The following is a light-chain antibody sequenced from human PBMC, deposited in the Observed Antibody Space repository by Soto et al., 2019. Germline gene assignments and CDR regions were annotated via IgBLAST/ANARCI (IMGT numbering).Light chain of an antibody. CDR1: HNISSY. V-gene: IGKV1-33*01. CDR2: DAS. CDR3: QKCDNPST. Sequence: DIQRTQSPSSLSASLGDRATITCQASHNISSYLNWYQHKPGKAPQLLIYDASLLEGGVPSRFSGSGSGTDFTFTISSLQTDDVSTYYWQKCDNPSTFGQGTTVEFK. J-gene: IGKJ1*01.